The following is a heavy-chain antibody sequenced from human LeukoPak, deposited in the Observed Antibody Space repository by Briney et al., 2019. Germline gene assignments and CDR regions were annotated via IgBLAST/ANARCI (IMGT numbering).Heavy chain of an antibody. D-gene: IGHD3-10*01. Sequence: GGSLRLSCAASGFTFSDYYMSWIRQAPGKGLEWVSYISSSGSTIYYADSVKGRFTISRDNAKNSLYLQMNSLRAEDTAVYYCARDDSGSGSYYYGMDVWGQGTTVTVSS. V-gene: IGHV3-11*01. CDR2: ISSSGSTI. CDR1: GFTFSDYY. J-gene: IGHJ6*02. CDR3: ARDDSGSGSYYYGMDV.